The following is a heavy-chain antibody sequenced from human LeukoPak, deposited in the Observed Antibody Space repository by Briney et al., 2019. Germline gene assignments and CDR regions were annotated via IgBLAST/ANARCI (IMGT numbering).Heavy chain of an antibody. CDR3: ARDVVGTSGPFDI. D-gene: IGHD1-26*01. J-gene: IGHJ3*02. CDR2: IGTSSTNT. Sequence: GGSLRLSCAASGFTFSDYYMSWIRQAPGKGLEWASYIGTSSTNTNYADSVKGRFTISRDNAKNSLYLQMNSLRAEDTAVYYCARDVVGTSGPFDIWGQGTVVTVRS. V-gene: IGHV3-11*05. CDR1: GFTFSDYY.